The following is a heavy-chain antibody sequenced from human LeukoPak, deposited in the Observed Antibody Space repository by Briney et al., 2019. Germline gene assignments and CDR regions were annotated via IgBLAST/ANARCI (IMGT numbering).Heavy chain of an antibody. Sequence: QPGGSLRLSCAASGFTFSSYAMSWVRQAPGKGLEWVSGISGSGGSTYYADSVKGRFTISRDNSKNTLYLQMNSLRAEDTAVYYCAKLSGGTVRNRSFDYWGQGTLVTVSS. D-gene: IGHD1-14*01. J-gene: IGHJ4*02. V-gene: IGHV3-23*01. CDR1: GFTFSSYA. CDR3: AKLSGGTVRNRSFDY. CDR2: ISGSGGST.